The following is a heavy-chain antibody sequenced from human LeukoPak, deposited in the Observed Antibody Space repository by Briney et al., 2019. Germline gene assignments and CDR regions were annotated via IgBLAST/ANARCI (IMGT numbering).Heavy chain of an antibody. D-gene: IGHD4-17*01. Sequence: PGGSLRLSCAASGFTFSSYSMNWVRQAPGKGLEWVSYISSSSSTIYYADSVKGRFTISRDNAKNSLYLQMNSLRAEDTAVYYCARDGQNDYGAKRYYFDSWGQGTLVTVSS. CDR3: ARDGQNDYGAKRYYFDS. CDR1: GFTFSSYS. J-gene: IGHJ4*02. V-gene: IGHV3-48*04. CDR2: ISSSSSTI.